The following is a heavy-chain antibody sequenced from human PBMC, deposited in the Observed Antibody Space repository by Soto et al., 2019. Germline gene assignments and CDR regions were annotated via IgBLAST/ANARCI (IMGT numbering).Heavy chain of an antibody. D-gene: IGHD6-6*01. J-gene: IGHJ6*02. Sequence: GASVKVSCKASGYTFTGYYMHWVRQAPGQGLEWMGWINPNSGGTNYAQKFQGWVTMTRDTSISTAYMELSRLRSDDTAVYYCAREYSSSHPSYGMDVWGQGTTVTVSS. CDR2: INPNSGGT. V-gene: IGHV1-2*04. CDR1: GYTFTGYY. CDR3: AREYSSSHPSYGMDV.